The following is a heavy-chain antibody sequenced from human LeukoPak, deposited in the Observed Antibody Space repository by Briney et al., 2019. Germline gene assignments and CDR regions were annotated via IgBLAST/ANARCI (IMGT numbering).Heavy chain of an antibody. CDR3: AREESSGSVDY. CDR2: IWYDGSNK. D-gene: IGHD6-19*01. CDR1: GFTFSSYG. V-gene: IGHV3-33*01. Sequence: GGSLRLSCAASGFTFSSYGMHWVRQAPGKGLEWVAVIWYDGSNKYYADSVKGRFTISRDNSKNTLYLQMNSLRAEDTAVYYCAREESSGSVDYWGQGTLITVSS. J-gene: IGHJ4*02.